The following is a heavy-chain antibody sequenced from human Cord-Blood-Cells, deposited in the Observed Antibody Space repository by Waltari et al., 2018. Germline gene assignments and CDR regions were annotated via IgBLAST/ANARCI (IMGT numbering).Heavy chain of an antibody. CDR3: ARSQGGELLDDAFDI. CDR1: GFTFSSYG. J-gene: IGHJ3*02. CDR2: IGYDGSNK. D-gene: IGHD1-26*01. V-gene: IGHV3-33*01. Sequence: QVQLVESGGGVVQPGRSLRLSCAASGFTFSSYGMHWVRQAPGKGLEWVEVIGYDGSNKYYADSVKGRFTISRDNSKNTLYLQMNSLRAEDTAVYYCARSQGGELLDDAFDIWGQGTMVTVSS.